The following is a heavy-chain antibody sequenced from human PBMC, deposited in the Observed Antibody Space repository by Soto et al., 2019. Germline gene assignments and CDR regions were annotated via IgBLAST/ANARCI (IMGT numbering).Heavy chain of an antibody. Sequence: PSETLSLTCTVSSGSVSSYYWSWILQTPWKGLEWIGYIYYSGSTNYNPSLKSRVTISVDTSKNQFSLKLSSVTAADTAVYYCARNQVEWLPFDYWGQGTLVTVS. CDR2: IYYSGST. J-gene: IGHJ4*02. CDR3: ARNQVEWLPFDY. V-gene: IGHV4-59*02. D-gene: IGHD3-3*01. CDR1: SGSVSSYY.